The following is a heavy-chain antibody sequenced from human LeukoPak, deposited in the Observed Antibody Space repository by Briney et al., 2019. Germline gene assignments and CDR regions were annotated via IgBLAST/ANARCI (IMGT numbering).Heavy chain of an antibody. J-gene: IGHJ5*02. CDR2: IRFDGDDK. D-gene: IGHD3-10*01. CDR1: GFTFNSYS. Sequence: GGSLRLSCAASGFTFNSYSMHWVRQAPGKGLEWVAFIRFDGDDKFYSESVKGRFTISRDTSRNTLYLQMNSLRPEDTAIYYCAKDLMRDRWFGESWGQGTLVTVSS. V-gene: IGHV3-30*02. CDR3: AKDLMRDRWFGES.